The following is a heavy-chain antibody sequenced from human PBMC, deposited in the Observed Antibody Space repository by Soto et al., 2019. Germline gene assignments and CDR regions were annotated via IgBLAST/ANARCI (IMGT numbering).Heavy chain of an antibody. V-gene: IGHV3-48*01. CDR3: AGHPARIAEIGWFAP. Sequence: EVQLVESGGGLVQPGGSLRLSCAASGFTFSSYSMNWVRQAPGKGLEWASYISSSSSTIYYADSVKGRFTISRDDAKNSLYLQRNSLRAEDTAVYYCAGHPARIAEIGWFAPWGQGTLVTVSS. D-gene: IGHD6-13*01. CDR1: GFTFSSYS. J-gene: IGHJ5*02. CDR2: ISSSSSTI.